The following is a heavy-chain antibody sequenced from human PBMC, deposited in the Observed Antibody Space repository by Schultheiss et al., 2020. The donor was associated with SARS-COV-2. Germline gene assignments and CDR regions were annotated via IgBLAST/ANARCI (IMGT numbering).Heavy chain of an antibody. CDR2: IYYSGST. Sequence: SETLSLTFTVSGGSISSGGYYWSWIRQHPGKGLEWIGYIYYSGSTNYNPSLKSRVTISVDTSKNQFSLRLSSVTAADTAVYYCARDHPGIGEQDYWGQGTLVTVSS. CDR1: GGSISSGGYY. D-gene: IGHD3-10*01. J-gene: IGHJ4*02. CDR3: ARDHPGIGEQDY. V-gene: IGHV4-61*08.